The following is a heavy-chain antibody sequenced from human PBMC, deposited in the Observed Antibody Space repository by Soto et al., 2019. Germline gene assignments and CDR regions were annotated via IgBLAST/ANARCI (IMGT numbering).Heavy chain of an antibody. J-gene: IGHJ4*02. CDR2: LYYGRSA. D-gene: IGHD3-22*01. CDR1: GDSISSYY. V-gene: IGHV4-59*01. Sequence: QVQLQESCPGLVKPSETLSLTCAVSGDSISSYYCMWIRQPPGKGLESIGYLYYGRSANYNPSLKRRVTLTVDTSTNQCSLTLSSMTAADTAVYYCALRSMAVVPEYWGQGTLVTVSS. CDR3: ALRSMAVVPEY.